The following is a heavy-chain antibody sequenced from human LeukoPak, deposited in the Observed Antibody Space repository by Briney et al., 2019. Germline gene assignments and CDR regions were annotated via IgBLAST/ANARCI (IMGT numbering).Heavy chain of an antibody. CDR2: IYTSGST. V-gene: IGHV4-4*07. Sequence: ETLSLTCTVSGGSISSYYWSWIWQPAGKGLEWIGRIYTSGSTNYNPSLNSRVTMSVDTSKNQFSLKLSSVTAADTAVYYCAREWSSSFLRYYYYYRDVWGKGTTVTVSS. J-gene: IGHJ6*03. D-gene: IGHD6-6*01. CDR1: GGSISSYY. CDR3: AREWSSSFLRYYYYYRDV.